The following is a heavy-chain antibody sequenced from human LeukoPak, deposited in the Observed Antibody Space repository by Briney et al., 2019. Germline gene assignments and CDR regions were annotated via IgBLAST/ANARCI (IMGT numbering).Heavy chain of an antibody. D-gene: IGHD1-14*01. CDR3: ARGQPELYYYYYMDV. CDR2: IYTSGST. CDR1: GGSISSYY. V-gene: IGHV4-4*07. J-gene: IGHJ6*03. Sequence: SETLSLTCTVSGGSISSYYWSWIRQPAGKGLEWIGRIYTSGSTNYNPSLKSRVTMSVDTSKNQFSLKLSSVTAADTAVYYCARGQPELYYYYYMDVWGKGTTVTVSS.